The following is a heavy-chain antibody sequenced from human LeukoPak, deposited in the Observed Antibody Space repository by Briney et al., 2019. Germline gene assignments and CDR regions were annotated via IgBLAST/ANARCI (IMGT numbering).Heavy chain of an antibody. CDR2: IYSGGST. Sequence: GGSLRLSCAASGFTFSSYWMSWVRQAPGKGLEWVSVIYSGGSTYYADSVRGRFTISRDNAKNSLYLQMNSLRAEDTALYYCATIGSSFDAFDIWGQGTMVTVSS. D-gene: IGHD6-13*01. CDR3: ATIGSSFDAFDI. CDR1: GFTFSSYW. J-gene: IGHJ3*02. V-gene: IGHV3-53*05.